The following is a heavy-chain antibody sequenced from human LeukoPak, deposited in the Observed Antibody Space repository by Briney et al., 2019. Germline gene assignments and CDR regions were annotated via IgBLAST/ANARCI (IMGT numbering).Heavy chain of an antibody. CDR2: VDPSNSYT. CDR1: GCSFNNYW. V-gene: IGHV5-10-1*01. D-gene: IGHD3-10*01. J-gene: IGHJ4*02. Sequence: AESLKISCKGSGCSFNNYWISWGRQMPGKSLECMGRVDPSNSYTNYSPSFEGHVTISADNSITTPSPQWSLQKASYNARYHCARHQYSYGSSLDYWGQGTLVTLS. CDR3: ARHQYSYGSSLDY.